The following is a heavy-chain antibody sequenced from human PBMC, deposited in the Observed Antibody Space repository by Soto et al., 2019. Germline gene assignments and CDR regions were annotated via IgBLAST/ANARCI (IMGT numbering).Heavy chain of an antibody. V-gene: IGHV1-3*01. CDR1: GYTFTSYA. Sequence: ASVKVSCKASGYTFTSYAMHWVRQAPGQRLEWMRWINGGNGNTKYSQKFQGRVTITRDTSASTAYMELSSLRSEDTAVYYCARSIVVVTALDYWGQGTLVTVSS. CDR2: INGGNGNT. J-gene: IGHJ4*02. D-gene: IGHD2-21*02. CDR3: ARSIVVVTALDY.